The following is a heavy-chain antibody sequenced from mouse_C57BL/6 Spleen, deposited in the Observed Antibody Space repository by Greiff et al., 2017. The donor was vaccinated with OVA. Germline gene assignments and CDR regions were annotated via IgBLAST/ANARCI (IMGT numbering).Heavy chain of an antibody. D-gene: IGHD2-10*02. CDR3: ARREGYGNYGYFDV. CDR2: INYDGSST. CDR1: GFTFSDYY. Sequence: EVQRVESEGGLVQPGSSMKLSCTASGFTFSDYYMAWVRQVPEKGLEWVANINYDGSSTYYLDSLKSRFIISRDNAKNILYLQMSSLKSEDTATYYCARREGYGNYGYFDVWGTGTTVTVSS. V-gene: IGHV5-16*01. J-gene: IGHJ1*03.